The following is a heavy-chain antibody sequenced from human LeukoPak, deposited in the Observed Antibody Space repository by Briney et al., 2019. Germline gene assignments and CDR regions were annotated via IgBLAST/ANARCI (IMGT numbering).Heavy chain of an antibody. Sequence: SGPTLVKPTQTLTLTCTFSGFSLSTRGVGVGWIRQPPGKALEWLALIYWDDDKRYSPSLKSRLTITKDTSKNQVVLTMTNMDPVDTATYYCAHLGIAVAGFDYWGQGTLVTVSS. D-gene: IGHD6-19*01. V-gene: IGHV2-5*02. CDR1: GFSLSTRGVG. CDR3: AHLGIAVAGFDY. J-gene: IGHJ4*02. CDR2: IYWDDDK.